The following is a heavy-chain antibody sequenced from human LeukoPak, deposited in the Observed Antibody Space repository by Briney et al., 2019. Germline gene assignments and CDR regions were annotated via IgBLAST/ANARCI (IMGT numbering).Heavy chain of an antibody. Sequence: PGGSLRLSCAASGFTVSNNYMSWVRQAPGKGLEWVSVIYSGGSTYYADSVKGRFTISRDNSKNTLYLQMNSLRAEDTAVYYCARSPRGYNYLWFDPWGQGTLVTVSS. CDR1: GFTVSNNY. V-gene: IGHV3-66*01. CDR2: IYSGGST. D-gene: IGHD5-18*01. J-gene: IGHJ5*02. CDR3: ARSPRGYNYLWFDP.